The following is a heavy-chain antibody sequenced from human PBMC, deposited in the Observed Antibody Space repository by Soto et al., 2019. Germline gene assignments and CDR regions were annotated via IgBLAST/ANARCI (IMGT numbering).Heavy chain of an antibody. CDR3: AKGRGGSGSLTPRVDF. CDR2: ISVGGDTT. CDR1: GFTFNNYA. D-gene: IGHD3-10*01. V-gene: IGHV3-23*01. Sequence: EVQLLESGGGLVQPGGSLRLSCAASGFTFNNYAMTWVRQAPGKGLEWVSAISVGGDTTSYADSVKGRFTVSRDGSKNTLYLQMSSLRAEDTALYYCAKGRGGSGSLTPRVDFWGQGTLVTVSS. J-gene: IGHJ4*02.